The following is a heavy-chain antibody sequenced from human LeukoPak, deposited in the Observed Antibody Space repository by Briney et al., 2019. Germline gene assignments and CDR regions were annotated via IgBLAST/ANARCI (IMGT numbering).Heavy chain of an antibody. V-gene: IGHV3-23*01. CDR2: ISGSGGST. J-gene: IGHJ5*02. CDR1: GFAFSSYA. CDR3: ARLNDCGPLP. Sequence: GGSLRLSCAASGFAFSSYAMSWVRQAPGKGLEWVSAISGSGGSTYYADSVRGRFTISRDNAKNSLYLQMNSLGADDTAFYYCARLNDCGPLPWGQGTLVTVSS. D-gene: IGHD2-21*02.